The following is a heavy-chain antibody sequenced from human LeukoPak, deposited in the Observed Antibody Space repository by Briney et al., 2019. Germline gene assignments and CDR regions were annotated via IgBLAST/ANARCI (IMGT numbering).Heavy chain of an antibody. CDR1: GGTFSSYA. V-gene: IGHV1-69*13. J-gene: IGHJ4*02. CDR2: IIPIFGTA. D-gene: IGHD5-12*01. CDR3: ASDIVATMGV. Sequence: ASVMVSCKASGGTFSSYATSWVRQAPGQGLEWMGGIIPIFGTANYAQKFQGRVTITADESTSTAYMELSSLRSEDTAVYYCASDIVATMGVWGQGTLVTVSS.